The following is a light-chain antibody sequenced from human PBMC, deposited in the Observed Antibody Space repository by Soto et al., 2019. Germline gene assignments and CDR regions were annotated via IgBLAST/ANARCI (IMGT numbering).Light chain of an antibody. CDR3: QQYNNWPRQT. CDR2: GAS. V-gene: IGKV3-15*01. CDR1: QSVSSN. J-gene: IGKJ1*01. Sequence: EIVMTQSPATLSVSPGERATLSCRASQSVSSNLAWYQQKHGRAPRRLIYGASTRVTGIPARFSGSGSGTAFTLTISSLRAEDFAVYYCQQYNNWPRQTFGQGTKVDIK.